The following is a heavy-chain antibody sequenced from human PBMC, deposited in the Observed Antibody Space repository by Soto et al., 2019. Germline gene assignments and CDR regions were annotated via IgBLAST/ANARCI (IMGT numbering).Heavy chain of an antibody. Sequence: SETLSLTCTVSGGSISSSSYYWGWIRQPPGKGLEWIGSIYYSGSTYYNPSLKSRVTISVDTSKNQFSLKLSSVTAADTAVYYCARGVYCSSTSCYWGMDVWGQGTTVTVSS. J-gene: IGHJ6*02. CDR3: ARGVYCSSTSCYWGMDV. V-gene: IGHV4-39*01. D-gene: IGHD2-2*01. CDR1: GGSISSSSYY. CDR2: IYYSGST.